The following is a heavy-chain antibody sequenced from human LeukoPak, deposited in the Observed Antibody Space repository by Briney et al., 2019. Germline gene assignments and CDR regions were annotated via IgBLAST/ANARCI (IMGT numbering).Heavy chain of an antibody. CDR1: GFPFSTYG. D-gene: IGHD3-9*01. CDR3: ARVLYFDLYAFDI. CDR2: IQYDGSNK. V-gene: IGHV3-30*02. Sequence: GGSLRLSCAASGFPFSTYGMHWVRQAPGKGLEWVSFIQYDGSNKYYADSVKGRFTISRDNAKNSLYLQMNSLRAEDTAVYYCARVLYFDLYAFDIWGQGTMVTVSS. J-gene: IGHJ3*02.